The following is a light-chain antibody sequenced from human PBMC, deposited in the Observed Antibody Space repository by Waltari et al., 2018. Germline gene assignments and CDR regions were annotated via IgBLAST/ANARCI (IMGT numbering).Light chain of an antibody. CDR2: SNN. CDR3: ATWDASLTGWV. J-gene: IGLJ2*01. Sequence: QSVLPQPPSASGTPGQRVTISCSGSSSNIGRNPVNWYQQLPGTAPKLLIHSNNQRPSGVPDRFSVSKSGTSASLAISGLQSEDEADYYCATWDASLTGWVFGGGTKLTVL. V-gene: IGLV1-44*01. CDR1: SSNIGRNP.